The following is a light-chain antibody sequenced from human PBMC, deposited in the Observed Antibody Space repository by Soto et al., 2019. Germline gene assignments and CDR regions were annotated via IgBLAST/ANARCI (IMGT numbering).Light chain of an antibody. Sequence: DIVLTQSPCTLSVSPGERATLTCRASQSVSSSYLAWYQQKPGQAPRLLIYGASSRATGIPDRFSGSGSGTDFTLTISSLEPEDFAVYYCQQYGSSPRTFGQGTKVDIK. CDR2: GAS. CDR3: QQYGSSPRT. J-gene: IGKJ1*01. CDR1: QSVSSSY. V-gene: IGKV3-20*01.